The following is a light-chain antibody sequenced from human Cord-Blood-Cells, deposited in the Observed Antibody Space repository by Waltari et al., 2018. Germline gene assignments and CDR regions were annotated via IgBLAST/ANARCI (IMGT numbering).Light chain of an antibody. CDR3: CSYAGSVV. Sequence: QSALTQPASVSGSPGPSITISCTGTSSDVGSYNLVSWYQQHPGKAPKLMIYEGSKRPSGVSNRFSGSKSGNTASLTISGLQAEDEADYYCCSYAGSVVFGGGTKLTAL. J-gene: IGLJ2*01. CDR2: EGS. V-gene: IGLV2-23*01. CDR1: SSDVGSYNL.